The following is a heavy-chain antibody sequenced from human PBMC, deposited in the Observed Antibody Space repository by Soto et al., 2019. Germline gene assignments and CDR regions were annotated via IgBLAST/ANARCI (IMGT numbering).Heavy chain of an antibody. Sequence: EVQLVESGGGLIQPGGSLRLSCAASGFTVSSNYMSWVRQAPGKGLEWVSVIYSGGSTYYADSVKGRFTISRDNSKNTLYLQMNSLRAEDTAVYYCARGQELFVAPRYYGMDVWGQGTTVTVSS. J-gene: IGHJ6*02. CDR1: GFTVSSNY. CDR2: IYSGGST. V-gene: IGHV3-53*01. CDR3: ARGQELFVAPRYYGMDV. D-gene: IGHD2-15*01.